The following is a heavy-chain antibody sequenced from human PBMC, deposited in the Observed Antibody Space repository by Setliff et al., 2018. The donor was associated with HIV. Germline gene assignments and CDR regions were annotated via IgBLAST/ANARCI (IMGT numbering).Heavy chain of an antibody. J-gene: IGHJ5*02. CDR1: GGSIRSDSYY. V-gene: IGHV4-39*01. CDR3: ARSMRYFYDTSGFSWFDP. CDR2: IHHTGGT. Sequence: PSETLSLTCRVSGGSIRSDSYYWAWIRQPPGKRLEWIASIHHTGGTYYNPSLKSRVTISVDTSKDQFSLKLRSLTATDTAIYHCARSMRYFYDTSGFSWFDPWGQGTQVTVSS. D-gene: IGHD3-22*01.